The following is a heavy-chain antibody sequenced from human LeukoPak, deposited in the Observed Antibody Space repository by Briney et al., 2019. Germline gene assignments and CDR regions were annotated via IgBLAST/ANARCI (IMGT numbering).Heavy chain of an antibody. Sequence: GESLRLSCAASGFTFSNYAMTWVRQAPGKGLEWVAVISYDGSNKYYADSVKGRFTISRDNSKNTLYLQMNSLRAEDTAVYYCAKGEDDSSGYYLMGFDYWGQGTLVTVSS. J-gene: IGHJ4*02. CDR2: ISYDGSNK. D-gene: IGHD3-22*01. V-gene: IGHV3-30*18. CDR3: AKGEDDSSGYYLMGFDY. CDR1: GFTFSNYA.